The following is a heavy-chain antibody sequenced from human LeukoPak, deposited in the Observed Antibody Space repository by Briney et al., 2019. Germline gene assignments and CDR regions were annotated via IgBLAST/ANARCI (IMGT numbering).Heavy chain of an antibody. CDR2: ISAYNGNT. D-gene: IGHD2-2*02. V-gene: IGHV1-18*01. CDR3: ATGGYCSTSCYTHEYFQH. Sequence: GASVKVSCKASGYTFTSYGISWVRQAPGQGLEWMGWISAYNGNTNYAQKLQGRVTMTTDTSTSTAYMELRSLRSDDTAVYYCATGGYCSTSCYTHEYFQHWGQGTLVTVSS. J-gene: IGHJ1*01. CDR1: GYTFTSYG.